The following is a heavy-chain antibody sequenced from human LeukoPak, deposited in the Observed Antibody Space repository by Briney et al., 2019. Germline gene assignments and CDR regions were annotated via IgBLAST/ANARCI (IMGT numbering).Heavy chain of an antibody. V-gene: IGHV3-53*01. J-gene: IGHJ3*02. Sequence: TGGSLRLSCAASGFTVSSNYMSWVRQAPGKGLEWVSDIYSGGSTYYADSVKGRFTISRDNSKNTLYLQMNSLRAEDTAVYYCARGLRSSGRYGSELGDAFDIWGQGTMVTVSS. CDR3: ARGLRSSGRYGSELGDAFDI. D-gene: IGHD6-19*01. CDR1: GFTVSSNY. CDR2: IYSGGST.